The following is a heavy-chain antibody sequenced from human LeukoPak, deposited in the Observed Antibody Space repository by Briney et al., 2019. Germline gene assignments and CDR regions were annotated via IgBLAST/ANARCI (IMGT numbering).Heavy chain of an antibody. CDR2: ISYDGSNK. D-gene: IGHD5-18*01. Sequence: GGSLRLSCAASGFTFSSYAMHRVRQAPGKGLEWVAVISYDGSNKYYADSVKGRFTISRDNSKNTLYLQMNSLRAEDTAVFYCARSVDTAMVTPDYWGQGTLVTVSS. CDR1: GFTFSSYA. CDR3: ARSVDTAMVTPDY. V-gene: IGHV3-30*04. J-gene: IGHJ4*02.